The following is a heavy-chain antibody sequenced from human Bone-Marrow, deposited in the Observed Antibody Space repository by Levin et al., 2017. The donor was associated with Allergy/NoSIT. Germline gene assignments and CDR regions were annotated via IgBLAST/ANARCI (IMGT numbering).Heavy chain of an antibody. CDR3: ARPGTDYYDSSCYGEFDY. CDR1: GFTFSSYS. V-gene: IGHV3-21*01. Sequence: GGSLRLSCAASGFTFSSYSMNWVRQAPGKGLEWVSSISSSSSYIYYADSVKGRFTISSDNAKNSLYLQMNSLRAEDTAVYYCARPGTDYYDSSCYGEFDYWGQGTLVTVSS. CDR2: ISSSSSYI. D-gene: IGHD3-22*01. J-gene: IGHJ4*02.